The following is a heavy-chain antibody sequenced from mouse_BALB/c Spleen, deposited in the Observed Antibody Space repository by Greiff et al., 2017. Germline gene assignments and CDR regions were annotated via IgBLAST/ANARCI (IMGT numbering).Heavy chain of an antibody. J-gene: IGHJ2*01. CDR3: AREGSYYFDY. CDR1: GYTFTSYW. CDR2: INPSTGYT. Sequence: VQLQESGAELAKPGASVKMSCKASGYTFTSYWMHWVKQRPGQGLEWIGYINPSTGYTEYNQKFKDKATLTADKSSSTAYMQLSSLTSEDSAVYFCAREGSYYFDYWGQGTTLTVSS. V-gene: IGHV1-7*01.